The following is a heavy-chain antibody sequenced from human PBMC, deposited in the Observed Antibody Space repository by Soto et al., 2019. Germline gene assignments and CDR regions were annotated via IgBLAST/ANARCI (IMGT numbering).Heavy chain of an antibody. CDR2: IKSKTDGGTT. CDR3: TTDPHPFGVTTDY. V-gene: IGHV3-15*01. CDR1: GFTFSNAW. J-gene: IGHJ4*02. Sequence: GGSLRLSCAASGFTFSNAWMSWVRQAPGKGLEWVGRIKSKTDGGTTDYAAPVKGRFTISRDDSKNTLYLQMNSLKTEYTAVYYCTTDPHPFGVTTDYWGQGTLVTVSS. D-gene: IGHD4-4*01.